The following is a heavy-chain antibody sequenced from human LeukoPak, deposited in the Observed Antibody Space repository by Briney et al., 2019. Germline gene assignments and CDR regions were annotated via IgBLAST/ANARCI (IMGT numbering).Heavy chain of an antibody. CDR1: GYTFTSYA. Sequence: RASVKVSCKASGYTFTSYAMHWVRQAPGQRLEWMGWINAGNGNTKYSQKFQGRVTITADKSTSTAYMELSSLRSEDTAVYYCAREAFIGYYDSSGYFDYWGQGTLVTVSS. CDR3: AREAFIGYYDSSGYFDY. CDR2: INAGNGNT. V-gene: IGHV1-3*01. D-gene: IGHD3-22*01. J-gene: IGHJ4*02.